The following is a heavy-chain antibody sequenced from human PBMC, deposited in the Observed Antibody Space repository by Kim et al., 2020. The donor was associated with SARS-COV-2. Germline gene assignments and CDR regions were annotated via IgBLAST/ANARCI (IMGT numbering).Heavy chain of an antibody. V-gene: IGHV1-8*01. CDR2: MNPNSGNT. Sequence: ASVKVSCKASGYTFTSYDINWVRQATGQGLEWMGWMNPNSGNTGYAQKFQGRVTMTRNTSISTAYMELSSLRSEDTAVYYCARGRKVPAAIFYYYYYYMDVWGKGTTVTGSS. J-gene: IGHJ6*03. CDR1: GYTFTSYD. CDR3: ARGRKVPAAIFYYYYYYMDV. D-gene: IGHD2-2*01.